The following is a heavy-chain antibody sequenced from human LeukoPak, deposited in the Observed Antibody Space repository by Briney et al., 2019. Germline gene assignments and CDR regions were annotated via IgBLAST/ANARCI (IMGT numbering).Heavy chain of an antibody. CDR2: ISSNGGST. CDR3: ARAWIYSGYVSFDY. D-gene: IGHD5-12*01. J-gene: IGHJ4*02. Sequence: GGSLRLSCAPSGFTFSNYAMHWVRQAPGKGLEYVSAISSNGGSTYYANSGKGRFTISRDNSKNTLYRQMGSLRAENMAVYYCARAWIYSGYVSFDYWGQGTLVTVSS. CDR1: GFTFSNYA. V-gene: IGHV3-64*01.